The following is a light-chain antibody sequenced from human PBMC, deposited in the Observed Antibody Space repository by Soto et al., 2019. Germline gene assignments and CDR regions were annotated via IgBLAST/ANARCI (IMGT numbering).Light chain of an antibody. CDR2: GTS. V-gene: IGKV3-20*01. CDR1: QSIISTY. CDR3: QQYGSTRLT. Sequence: EIVLTQSPGTLSLSPGERATLSCRASQSIISTYLAWYQQKPGQAPRLLIYGTSSRASGIPDRFSGSGSETDFTLTISRLELEDFAVYYCQQYGSTRLTFGGGTKVEIK. J-gene: IGKJ4*01.